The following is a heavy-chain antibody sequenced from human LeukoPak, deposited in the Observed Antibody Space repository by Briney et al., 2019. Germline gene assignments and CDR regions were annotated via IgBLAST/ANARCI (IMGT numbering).Heavy chain of an antibody. CDR1: GFTFSSYG. CDR2: ISYDGSNK. V-gene: IGHV3-30*18. CDR3: AKDYWRYDSTQYYFDY. J-gene: IGHJ4*02. D-gene: IGHD3-3*01. Sequence: GGSLRLSCAASGFTFSSYGMHWVRQAPGKGLEWVAVISYDGSNKYYADSVKGRFTISRDNSKNTLYLQVNSLRAEDTAVYYCAKDYWRYDSTQYYFDYWGQGTLVTVSS.